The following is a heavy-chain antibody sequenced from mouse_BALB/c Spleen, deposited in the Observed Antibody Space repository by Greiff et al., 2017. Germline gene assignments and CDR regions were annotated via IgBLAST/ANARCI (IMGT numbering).Heavy chain of an antibody. CDR3: ARSANWGFAY. D-gene: IGHD4-1*01. CDR1: GYTFTDYE. J-gene: IGHJ3*01. V-gene: IGHV1-15*01. Sequence: QVQLQQSGAELVRPGASVTLSCKASGYTFTDYEMHWVKQTPVHGLEWIGAIDPETGGTAYNQKFKGKATLTADKSSSTAYMDLRSLTSEDSAIYYCARSANWGFAYWGQGTLVTVSA. CDR2: IDPETGGT.